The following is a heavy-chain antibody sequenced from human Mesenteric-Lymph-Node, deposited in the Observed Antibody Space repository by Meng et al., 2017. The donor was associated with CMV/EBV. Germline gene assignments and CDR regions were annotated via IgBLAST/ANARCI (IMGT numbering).Heavy chain of an antibody. CDR3: ARVIIGYSYGGDFDY. Sequence: GESLKIFCEASGFSFNYYGMNWVRQAPGKGLEWVSSITSSGNYMYYADSVKGRFTISRDSARDSLYLQMNSLRAEDTAVYYCARVIIGYSYGGDFDYWGQGTLVTVSS. CDR2: ITSSGNYM. CDR1: GFSFNYYG. J-gene: IGHJ4*02. V-gene: IGHV3-21*01. D-gene: IGHD5-18*01.